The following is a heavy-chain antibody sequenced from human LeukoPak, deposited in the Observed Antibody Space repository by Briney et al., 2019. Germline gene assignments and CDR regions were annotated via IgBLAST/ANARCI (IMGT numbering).Heavy chain of an antibody. V-gene: IGHV1-69*04. CDR2: IIPILGIA. CDR3: ATKPPYPNWFDP. D-gene: IGHD1-14*01. CDR1: GGTFSSYA. J-gene: IGHJ5*02. Sequence: SVKVSCKASGGTFSSYAISWVRQAPGQGLEWMGRIIPILGIANYAQKFQGRVTITADKSTSTAYMELSSLRSEDTAVYYCATKPPYPNWFDPWGQGTLVTVSS.